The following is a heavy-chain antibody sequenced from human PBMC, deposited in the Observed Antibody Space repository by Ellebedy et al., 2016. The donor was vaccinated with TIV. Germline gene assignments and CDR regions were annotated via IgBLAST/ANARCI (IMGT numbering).Heavy chain of an antibody. V-gene: IGHV4-59*13. D-gene: IGHD1-26*01. Sequence: SETLSLTXTVSGESITGFYWSWIRQTPGQGLEWIGYVNYSGNTKYSSAFRGRVGISLDWSKNQFSLQLSDVGAADTAVYYCAREGDSSVREYYMDVWGKGATVTVAS. CDR3: AREGDSSVREYYMDV. CDR2: VNYSGNT. J-gene: IGHJ6*03. CDR1: GESITGFY.